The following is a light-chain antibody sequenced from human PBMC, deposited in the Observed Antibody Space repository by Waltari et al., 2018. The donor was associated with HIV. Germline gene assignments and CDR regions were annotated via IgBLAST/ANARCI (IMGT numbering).Light chain of an antibody. Sequence: DLQMTQSLSTLCASIEDRAPITCRASQSISNWLAWYQQKPGKAPKLLIYKASTLEGGVPSRFSGSGSGTEFTLTINSLQPDDFATYFCQQYYLYPWTFGQGAKVEI. J-gene: IGKJ1*01. CDR1: QSISNW. V-gene: IGKV1-5*03. CDR2: KAS. CDR3: QQYYLYPWT.